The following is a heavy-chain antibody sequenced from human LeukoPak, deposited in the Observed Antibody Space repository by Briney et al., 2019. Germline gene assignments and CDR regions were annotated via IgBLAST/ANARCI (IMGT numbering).Heavy chain of an antibody. J-gene: IGHJ4*02. CDR3: ARAPARSGWAYDFDY. CDR2: INHSGST. Sequence: SETVSLTCAVYGGSFSGYHWSWIRQPPGKGLEWIGEINHSGSTNYNHSFRTRVTMSLDTSNNQFSLRLTSVTAADTAVYYCARAPARSGWAYDFDYWGQGALVTVSS. D-gene: IGHD6-19*01. V-gene: IGHV4-34*01. CDR1: GGSFSGYH.